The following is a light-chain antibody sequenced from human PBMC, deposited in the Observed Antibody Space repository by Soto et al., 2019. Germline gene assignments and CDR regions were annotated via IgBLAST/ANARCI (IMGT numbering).Light chain of an antibody. V-gene: IGKV4-1*01. J-gene: IGKJ4*01. CDR1: QSLLYSSNNKNY. Sequence: DIVMTQSPDSLAVSLGERATINCKSSQSLLYSSNNKNYLAWYQEKPGQPPKLLIYWASTRESGVPDRFSGSGSGTDFTLTISSLQAEDVAVYYCQQYYSPPLTLGGGTKVEIK. CDR2: WAS. CDR3: QQYYSPPLT.